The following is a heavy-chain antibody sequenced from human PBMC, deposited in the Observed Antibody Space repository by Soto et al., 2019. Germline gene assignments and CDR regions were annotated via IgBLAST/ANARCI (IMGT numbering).Heavy chain of an antibody. V-gene: IGHV1-3*01. CDR1: GXTFTSYA. CDR2: INAGNGNT. J-gene: IGHJ6*02. CDR3: AXXXTPYYYVSWSYFSYYLMAV. Sequence: DAVKVSCKACGXTFTSYAMHWVRRAPGQRLQWMGCINAGNGNTKYSQKIQGRVTITRDTSASTAYMGLSSLRSEDTAVYYCAXXXTPYYYVSWSYFSYYLMAVPAQGTTVIGSS. D-gene: IGHD3-10*01.